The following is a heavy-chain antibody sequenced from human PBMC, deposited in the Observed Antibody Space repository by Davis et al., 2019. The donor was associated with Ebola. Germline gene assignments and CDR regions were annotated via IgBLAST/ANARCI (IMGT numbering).Heavy chain of an antibody. Sequence: GESLKISCAASGFTFSSYSMNWVRQAPGKGLEWVSSISSSSSYIYYADSVRGRFTMSRDIAKNVLYLHMSTLRAEDTAVYYCAREEGYCSSLTWYNEEDFYNGLDVWGQGTAVTVSS. CDR2: ISSSSSYI. CDR3: AREEGYCSSLTWYNEEDFYNGLDV. D-gene: IGHD2-2*02. J-gene: IGHJ6*02. V-gene: IGHV3-21*06. CDR1: GFTFSSYS.